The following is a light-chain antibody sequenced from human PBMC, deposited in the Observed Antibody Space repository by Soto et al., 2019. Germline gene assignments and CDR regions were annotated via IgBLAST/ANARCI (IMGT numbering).Light chain of an antibody. CDR3: QTWATGVQV. V-gene: IGLV4-69*01. CDR1: SGHSSYV. CDR2: VDSDGSH. J-gene: IGLJ3*02. Sequence: QTVVTQSPSASASLGASVKLTCTLSSGHSSYVIAWHQQQPEKGPRYLMKVDSDGSHAKGDGIPDRFSGSSSGAERFLTISSLQSEDEGDYYCQTWATGVQVFGGGTKLTVL.